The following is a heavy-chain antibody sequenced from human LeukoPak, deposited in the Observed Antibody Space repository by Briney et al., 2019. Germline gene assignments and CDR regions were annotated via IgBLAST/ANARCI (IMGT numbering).Heavy chain of an antibody. J-gene: IGHJ6*02. D-gene: IGHD2-15*01. V-gene: IGHV3-7*03. CDR1: GFTFSSYW. Sequence: PGGSLRLSCAASGFTFSSYWMSWVRQAPGKGLEWVANINQDGSQKNDVDSLEGRFTVSRDNAKNSLYLQVNSLRAEDTALYYCAKDTCSGGSCYVYYFYGMDVWGQGTTVTVSS. CDR3: AKDTCSGGSCYVYYFYGMDV. CDR2: INQDGSQK.